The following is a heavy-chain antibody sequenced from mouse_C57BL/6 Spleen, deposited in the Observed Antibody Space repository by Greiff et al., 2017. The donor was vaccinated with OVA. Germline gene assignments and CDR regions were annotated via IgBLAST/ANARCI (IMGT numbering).Heavy chain of an antibody. Sequence: QVQLQQSGAELVMPGASVKLSCKASGYTFTSYWMHWVKQRPGQGLEWIGEIDPSDSYTNYNQKFRGKSTLTVDKSSSTAYMQLSSLTSEDSAVYYCARLDYYGRYFDYWGQGTTLTVSS. CDR2: IDPSDSYT. J-gene: IGHJ2*01. V-gene: IGHV1-69*01. D-gene: IGHD1-1*01. CDR3: ARLDYYGRYFDY. CDR1: GYTFTSYW.